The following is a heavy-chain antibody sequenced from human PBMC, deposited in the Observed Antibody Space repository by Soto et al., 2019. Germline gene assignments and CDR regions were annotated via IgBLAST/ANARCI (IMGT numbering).Heavy chain of an antibody. V-gene: IGHV4-39*07. CDR1: GGSITSSNYY. CDR3: ARSDGRY. Sequence: SETLSLTCTVSGGSITSSNYYWGWIRQPPGKGLEWIGNIYYSGSTYYNPSLKSRVTISVDTSKNQFSLKLSSVTAADTAVYYCARSDGRYWGQGTLVTVSS. CDR2: IYYSGST. J-gene: IGHJ4*02.